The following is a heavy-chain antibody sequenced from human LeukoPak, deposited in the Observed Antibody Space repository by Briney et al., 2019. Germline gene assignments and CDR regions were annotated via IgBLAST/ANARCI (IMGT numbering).Heavy chain of an antibody. CDR3: AKAIGHGDGFDY. V-gene: IGHV3-74*01. CDR2: INSDGSST. J-gene: IGHJ4*02. CDR1: EFIFSSYW. D-gene: IGHD4-17*01. Sequence: PGGSLRLSCAASEFIFSSYWMHWVRQAPGRGLVRVSRINSDGSSTKYADSVKGRFTISRDNAKNTLYLQMNSLREEDTAVYFCAKAIGHGDGFDYWGQGTLVTVSS.